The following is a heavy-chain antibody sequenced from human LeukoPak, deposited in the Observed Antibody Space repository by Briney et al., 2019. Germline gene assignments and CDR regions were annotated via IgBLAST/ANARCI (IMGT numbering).Heavy chain of an antibody. Sequence: GASVKVSCKPSGYTFTGYFIQWVRQAPGQGLEWMGWINPSSGGTNYPQKFQGRVTMSRDTSLSTAYMEVSGLTSDDTAVYYCARGVVAATFYYYMDVWGKGTTVTVSS. CDR1: GYTFTGYF. D-gene: IGHD2-15*01. V-gene: IGHV1-2*02. CDR2: INPSSGGT. J-gene: IGHJ6*03. CDR3: ARGVVAATFYYYMDV.